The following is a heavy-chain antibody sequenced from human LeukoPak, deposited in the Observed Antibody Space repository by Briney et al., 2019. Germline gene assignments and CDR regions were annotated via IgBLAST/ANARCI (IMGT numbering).Heavy chain of an antibody. V-gene: IGHV3-30*04. CDR1: GFSFRTYS. CDR2: ISYDGSNK. J-gene: IGHJ4*02. CDR3: ASGIVGATPWDY. D-gene: IGHD1-26*01. Sequence: GGSLRLSCAASGFSFRTYSVHWVRQAPGKGLEWVAVISYDGSNKYYADSVKGRFTISRDNSKNTLYLQMNSLRAEDTAVYYCASGIVGATPWDYWGQGTLVTVSS.